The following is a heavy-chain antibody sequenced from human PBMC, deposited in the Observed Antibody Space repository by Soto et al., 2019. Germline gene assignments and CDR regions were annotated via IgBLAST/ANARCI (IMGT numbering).Heavy chain of an antibody. CDR1: GYSFTNYY. D-gene: IGHD6-19*01. CDR3: ARAKTSRGCFDY. V-gene: IGHV1-46*01. CDR2: INPSGGST. J-gene: IGHJ4*02. Sequence: QVQLVQSGAEVKKPGASVKVSCKASGYSFTNYYMHWVRQAPGQGIEWMGIINPSGGSTNYAQKFQGRVTMTRDTSTSNVDMEVSSLRSEDTAINYCARAKTSRGCFDYWGQGTLVTVSS.